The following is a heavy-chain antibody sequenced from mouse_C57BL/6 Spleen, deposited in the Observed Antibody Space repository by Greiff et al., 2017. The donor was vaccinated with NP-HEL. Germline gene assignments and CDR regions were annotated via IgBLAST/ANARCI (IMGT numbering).Heavy chain of an antibody. CDR1: GYTFTDYE. V-gene: IGHV1-15*01. J-gene: IGHJ2*01. CDR2: IDPETGGT. CDR3: TTYGSSNYFDY. D-gene: IGHD1-1*01. Sequence: QVHVKQSGAELVRPGASVTLSCKASGYTFTDYEMHWVKQTPVHGLEWIGAIDPETGGTAYNQKFKGKAILTADKSSSTAYMELRSLTSEDSAVYYCTTYGSSNYFDYWGQGTTLTVSS.